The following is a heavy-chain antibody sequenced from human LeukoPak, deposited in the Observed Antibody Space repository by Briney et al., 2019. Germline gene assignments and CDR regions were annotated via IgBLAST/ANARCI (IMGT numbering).Heavy chain of an antibody. V-gene: IGHV3-23*01. Sequence: GGSLRLSCAASGFTFSSYAMYWVRQAPGKGLEWVSGIFGSGGSTHYADSAKGRFTISRDNSKNTVYLQMNSLRAEDTAVYYCAKTTTGYSSGRYPGWPVDYWGQGTLVTVSS. D-gene: IGHD6-19*01. CDR1: GFTFSSYA. J-gene: IGHJ4*02. CDR2: IFGSGGST. CDR3: AKTTTGYSSGRYPGWPVDY.